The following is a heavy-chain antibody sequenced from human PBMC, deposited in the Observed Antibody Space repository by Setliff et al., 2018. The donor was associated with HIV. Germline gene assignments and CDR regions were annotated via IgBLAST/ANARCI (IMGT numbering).Heavy chain of an antibody. CDR1: GYTFTSYD. D-gene: IGHD6-19*01. J-gene: IGHJ6*03. CDR3: ARGLAVAGKSYYSYYYMDV. Sequence: ASVKVSCKSSGYTFTSYDINWVRQATGQGLEWMGWMNPNSGNTGYAQKFQGRVTMTRNTSISTAYMELSSLRSEDTAVYYCARGLAVAGKSYYSYYYMDVGGKGTTVTVSS. V-gene: IGHV1-8*01. CDR2: MNPNSGNT.